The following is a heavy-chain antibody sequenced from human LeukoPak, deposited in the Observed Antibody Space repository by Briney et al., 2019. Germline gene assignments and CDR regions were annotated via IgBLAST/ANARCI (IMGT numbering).Heavy chain of an antibody. Sequence: SETLSLTCTVSGGSISSYYWSWIRQPPGKGLEWIGYIYYSGSTNYNPSLKSRVTISVGTSKNQFSLKLSSVTAADTAVYYCARDSLADYGDYGGSNYYGMDVWGQGTTVTVSS. V-gene: IGHV4-59*01. D-gene: IGHD4-17*01. CDR1: GGSISSYY. J-gene: IGHJ6*02. CDR3: ARDSLADYGDYGGSNYYGMDV. CDR2: IYYSGST.